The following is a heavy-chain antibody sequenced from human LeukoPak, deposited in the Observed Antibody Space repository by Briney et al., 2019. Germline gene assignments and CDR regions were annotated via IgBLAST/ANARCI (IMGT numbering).Heavy chain of an antibody. D-gene: IGHD6-19*01. CDR1: GGSISSYY. CDR3: ARDEVAGLYFDY. Sequence: PSETLSLTCTVSGGSISSYYWSWIRQPPGKGLEWIGYIYYSGSTNYNPSLKSRVTISVDTSKNQFSLKLSSVTAADTAVYYCARDEVAGLYFDYWGQGTLVTVSS. V-gene: IGHV4-59*12. J-gene: IGHJ4*02. CDR2: IYYSGST.